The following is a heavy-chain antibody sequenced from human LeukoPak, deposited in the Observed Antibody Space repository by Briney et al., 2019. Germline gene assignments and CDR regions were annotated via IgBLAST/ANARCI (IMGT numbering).Heavy chain of an antibody. D-gene: IGHD2-15*01. CDR3: AKAPLGYCSGGSCYFDY. Sequence: GGSLRLSCAASGFTYSSYAMSWVRQAPGKGLEWVSSISGSGSTTYFADSVRGRFTISRDNSQNTLYLQMNSLRAEDTAVYYCAKAPLGYCSGGSCYFDYWGQGTLVTVSS. V-gene: IGHV3-23*01. J-gene: IGHJ4*02. CDR1: GFTYSSYA. CDR2: ISGSGSTT.